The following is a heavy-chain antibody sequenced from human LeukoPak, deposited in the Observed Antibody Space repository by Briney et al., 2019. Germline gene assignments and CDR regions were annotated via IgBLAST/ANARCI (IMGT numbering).Heavy chain of an antibody. Sequence: SETLSLTCTVSGGSISSYYWSWIRQPPGKGPEWIGYIYYSGSTDYNPSLRSRVTISVDTSKSQFSLKLSSVTAADTAVYYCASGRGLYSFYAFDIWGQGTMVTVSS. V-gene: IGHV4-59*01. J-gene: IGHJ3*02. CDR2: IYYSGST. D-gene: IGHD5-18*01. CDR1: GGSISSYY. CDR3: ASGRGLYSFYAFDI.